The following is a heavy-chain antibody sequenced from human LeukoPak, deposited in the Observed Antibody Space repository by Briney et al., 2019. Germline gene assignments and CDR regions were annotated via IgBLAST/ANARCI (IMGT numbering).Heavy chain of an antibody. CDR3: ARVRAGLQAFDT. Sequence: GASLLLSCAASGFNFNTDNLNWVRQAPGKGLEWVSSISSGSKYILYADSVKGRFTVSRDNPKSSVYLQMNSLRAEDTAVYYCARVRAGLQAFDTWGQGTLVTVSS. V-gene: IGHV3-21*06. CDR2: ISSGSKYI. J-gene: IGHJ5*02. D-gene: IGHD4-11*01. CDR1: GFNFNTDN.